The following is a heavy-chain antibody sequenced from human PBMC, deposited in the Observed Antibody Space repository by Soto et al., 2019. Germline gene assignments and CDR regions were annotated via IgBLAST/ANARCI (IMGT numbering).Heavy chain of an antibody. CDR3: AHRSRGYAYYFDQ. CDR1: GFSLTTRGVA. V-gene: IGHV2-5*02. Sequence: QITLKESGPALVRPTQTLTLTCSFSGFSLTTRGVAVGWIRQPPGKALEWLALIFWDDDKWDSPSLRSRLTNTEDTSKNQVVLTMTNMDPVDTATYYCAHRSRGYAYYFDQWGQGTLVTVSS. J-gene: IGHJ4*02. D-gene: IGHD5-12*01. CDR2: IFWDDDK.